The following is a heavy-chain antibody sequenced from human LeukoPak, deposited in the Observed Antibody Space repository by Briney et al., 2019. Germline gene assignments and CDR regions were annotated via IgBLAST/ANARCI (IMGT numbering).Heavy chain of an antibody. CDR3: ARDPDGARDFDY. CDR2: IIPIFGSA. Sequence: GSSVKVSCKASGGTFSSYAISWVRQAPGQGLEWMGGIIPIFGSANYAQRFQGRVTITADESTNTVYMELSSLRSDDTAVYYCARDPDGARDFDYWGQGTLVTVSS. D-gene: IGHD4/OR15-4a*01. J-gene: IGHJ4*02. V-gene: IGHV1-69*01. CDR1: GGTFSSYA.